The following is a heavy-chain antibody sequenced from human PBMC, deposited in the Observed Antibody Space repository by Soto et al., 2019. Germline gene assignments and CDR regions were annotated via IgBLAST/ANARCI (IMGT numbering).Heavy chain of an antibody. CDR1: GGSIFSDD. CDR3: ARGYWFDP. J-gene: IGHJ5*02. CDR2: ISRSGSS. V-gene: IGHV4-59*01. Sequence: PSETLSLTCTVSGGSIFSDDWTWIRQPPGKGLEWIGYISRSGSSSFAPSLKGRVTFSTDTSKNQVSLKMTYVTVADTAVYYCARGYWFDPWGQGTLVTVSS.